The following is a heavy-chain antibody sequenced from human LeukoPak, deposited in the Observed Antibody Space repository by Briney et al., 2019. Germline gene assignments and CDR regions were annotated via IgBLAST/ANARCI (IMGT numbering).Heavy chain of an antibody. J-gene: IGHJ3*02. Sequence: GASVKVSCKASGYTFTGYYMHWLRQAPGQGLEWMGWINPNSGGTNYAQKFQGRDTMTRDTSTSTAYMELSRLRSDDTAVYYCAREMATTRDAFDIWGQGTMVTVSS. CDR2: INPNSGGT. CDR1: GYTFTGYY. V-gene: IGHV1-2*02. D-gene: IGHD5-24*01. CDR3: AREMATTRDAFDI.